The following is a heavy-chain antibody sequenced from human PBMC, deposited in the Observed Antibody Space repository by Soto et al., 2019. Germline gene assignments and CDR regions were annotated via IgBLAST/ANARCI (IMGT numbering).Heavy chain of an antibody. V-gene: IGHV4-59*01. CDR2: VYYSGST. D-gene: IGHD3-16*01. J-gene: IGHJ5*02. CDR3: AREVWRAVLTPQWLDP. Sequence: SETLSLTCPVHGGSISSYYWSWIRQPPGKGLEWIGFVYYSGSTNYNPSLKSRVSISVDTSKNQFSLKLSSVTAADTAVYYCAREVWRAVLTPQWLDPWGQGTLVTFPS. CDR1: GGSISSYY.